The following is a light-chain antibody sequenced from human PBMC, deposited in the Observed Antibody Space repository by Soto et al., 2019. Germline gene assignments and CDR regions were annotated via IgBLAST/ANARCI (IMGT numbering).Light chain of an antibody. V-gene: IGLV1-47*01. Sequence: QSVLTQPPSASATTGQRVTISCSGSISTLGNNYVYCYQHLPGTAPKLRIDRDNKRPSGVPDRFSGSRSGTSASLAISVLRSEDEGDYYCVSWDDSLRGTGFGGRTKLTVL. CDR2: RDN. J-gene: IGLJ3*02. CDR1: ISTLGNNY. CDR3: VSWDDSLRGTG.